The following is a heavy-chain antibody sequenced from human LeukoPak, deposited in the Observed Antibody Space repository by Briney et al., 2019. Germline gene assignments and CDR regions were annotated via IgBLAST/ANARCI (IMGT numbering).Heavy chain of an antibody. CDR2: IFPGDSDT. CDR3: AREKESGSSWFDP. CDR1: GYSFTKYW. J-gene: IGHJ5*02. V-gene: IGHV5-51*01. D-gene: IGHD3-10*01. Sequence: GESLRISCQASGYSFTKYWLGWVGQMPGKGLEWMAIIFPGDSDTRYSASFQGRVTIPADTSITTAYLQRSSLTASDTAMYYCAREKESGSSWFDPWGQGTLVTVS.